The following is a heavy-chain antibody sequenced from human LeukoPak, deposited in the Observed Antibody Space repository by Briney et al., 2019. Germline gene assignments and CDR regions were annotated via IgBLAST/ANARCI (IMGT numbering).Heavy chain of an antibody. J-gene: IGHJ4*02. CDR1: GASISSYY. Sequence: SETLSLTCTVSGASISSYYWSWIRQPPGKGLEWIGSIYYSGTTNYNPSLKSRVTISIDTSKNQFSLELTSVTAADTAVFYCAKGRASHEYWGQGIMVTVSS. CDR3: AKGRASHEY. D-gene: IGHD3-16*01. CDR2: IYYSGTT. V-gene: IGHV4-59*01.